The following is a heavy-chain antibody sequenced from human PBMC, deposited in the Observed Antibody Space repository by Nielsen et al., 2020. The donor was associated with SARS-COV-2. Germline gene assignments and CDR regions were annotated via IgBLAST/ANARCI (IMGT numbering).Heavy chain of an antibody. J-gene: IGHJ4*02. CDR3: ARGRLDAEF. Sequence: SETLSLTCAVSGGSVSSNDWWTWVRQSPGKGLEWIGEVSHSGSINYNPSLKGRVTMSVDTSKNQVSLKLNSVTAADAAVYYCARGRLDAEFWGRGTLVTVSS. D-gene: IGHD3-10*01. CDR1: GGSVSSNDW. CDR2: VSHSGSI. V-gene: IGHV4-4*02.